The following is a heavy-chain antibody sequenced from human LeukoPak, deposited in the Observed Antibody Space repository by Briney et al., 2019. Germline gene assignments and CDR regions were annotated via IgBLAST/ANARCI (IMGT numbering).Heavy chain of an antibody. Sequence: SETLSLTCTVSGDSINRSSNYWGWIRQPPGKGLEWIGSIYYSSNTYYNPSLKSRVTMSVDTSKNQFSLRLRSVTAAHPAVYYWARVPLYKMDRSNYYYGLTYFDYWGQGTLVTVSS. CDR2: IYYSSNT. V-gene: IGHV4-39*01. CDR1: GDSINRSSNY. J-gene: IGHJ4*02. D-gene: IGHD3-22*01. CDR3: ARVPLYKMDRSNYYYGLTYFDY.